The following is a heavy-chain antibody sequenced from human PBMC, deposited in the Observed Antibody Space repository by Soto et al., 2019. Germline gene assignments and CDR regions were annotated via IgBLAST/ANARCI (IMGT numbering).Heavy chain of an antibody. J-gene: IGHJ4*02. CDR3: AKNSDYSGFDY. CDR1: GFTFSSYD. D-gene: IGHD4-4*01. V-gene: IGHV3-30*18. CDR2: IPYAGSNK. Sequence: LSCAASGFTFSSYDMHWVRQAPGKGLEWVAVIPYAGSNKYYADSVKGRFTISRDNSKNTLYLQMNTLRAEDTAVYYCAKNSDYSGFDYWGQGTLVTVSS.